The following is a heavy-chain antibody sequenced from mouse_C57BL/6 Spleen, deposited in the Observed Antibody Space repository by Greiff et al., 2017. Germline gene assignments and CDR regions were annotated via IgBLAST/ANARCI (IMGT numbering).Heavy chain of an antibody. J-gene: IGHJ4*01. Sequence: SGPELVKPGASVKISCKASGYSFTDYNMNWVKQSNGKSLEWIGVINPNYGTTSYNQKFKGKATLTVDQSSSTAYMQLNSLTSEDSAVYYCARGALYYGSSYDYAMDYWGQGTSVTVSS. CDR1: GYSFTDYN. CDR2: INPNYGTT. D-gene: IGHD1-1*01. V-gene: IGHV1-39*01. CDR3: ARGALYYGSSYDYAMDY.